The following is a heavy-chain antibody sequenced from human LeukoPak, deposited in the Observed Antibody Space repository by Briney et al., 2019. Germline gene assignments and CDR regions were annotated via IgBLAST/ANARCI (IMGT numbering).Heavy chain of an antibody. CDR3: ARESRGYDILTGKYHRGYYSYYMDV. CDR1: GFTFSAYS. J-gene: IGHJ6*03. CDR2: ISSNASYL. V-gene: IGHV3-21*06. Sequence: GGSLRLSCAASGFTFSAYSMTWVRQAPGKGLEWVSYISSNASYLYYADSMKGRFTISRDNANNLLYLQLNSLRAEDTAVYYCARESRGYDILTGKYHRGYYSYYMDVWGKGTTVTVSS. D-gene: IGHD3-9*01.